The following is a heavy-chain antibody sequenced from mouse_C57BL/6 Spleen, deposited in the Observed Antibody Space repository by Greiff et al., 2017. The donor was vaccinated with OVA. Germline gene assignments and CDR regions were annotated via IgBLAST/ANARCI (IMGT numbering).Heavy chain of an antibody. CDR1: GFTFSDYG. CDR3: ARWYYGSSHYYAMDY. Sequence: EVQVVESGGGLVKPGGSLKLSCAASGFTFSDYGMHWVRQAPEKGLEWVAYISSGSSTIYYADTVKGRFTISRDNAKNTLFLQMTSLRSEDTAMYYCARWYYGSSHYYAMDYWGQGTSVTVSS. J-gene: IGHJ4*01. V-gene: IGHV5-17*01. CDR2: ISSGSSTI. D-gene: IGHD1-1*01.